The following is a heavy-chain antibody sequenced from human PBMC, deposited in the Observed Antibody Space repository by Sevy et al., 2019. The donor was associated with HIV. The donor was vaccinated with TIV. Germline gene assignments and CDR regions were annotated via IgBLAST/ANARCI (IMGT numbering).Heavy chain of an antibody. CDR3: ARDLEAAAASDP. CDR2: INPNSGGK. D-gene: IGHD6-13*01. CDR1: GYTFTGYY. Sequence: ASVKVSCKASGYTFTGYYMHWVRQAPGQGLEGLGWINPNSGGKNYAQKFQGRVTMTRDTSISTAYMELSRLRSDDTAVYYCARDLEAAAASDPWGQGTLVTVSS. J-gene: IGHJ5*02. V-gene: IGHV1-2*02.